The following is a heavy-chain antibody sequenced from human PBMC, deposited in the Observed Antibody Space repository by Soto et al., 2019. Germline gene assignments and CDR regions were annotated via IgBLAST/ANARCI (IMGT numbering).Heavy chain of an antibody. CDR1: EYTFTSYT. V-gene: IGHV1-3*01. CDR3: ARELQGLYYFDY. J-gene: IGHJ4*02. D-gene: IGHD4-4*01. Sequence: ASVKVSCKASEYTFTSYTMHWVRQAPGQRLEWMGWINGGNGNTKYSQKFQGRATTTRDTSASTAYMELSSLRSDDTAVYYCARELQGLYYFDYWGQGTLVTVSS. CDR2: INGGNGNT.